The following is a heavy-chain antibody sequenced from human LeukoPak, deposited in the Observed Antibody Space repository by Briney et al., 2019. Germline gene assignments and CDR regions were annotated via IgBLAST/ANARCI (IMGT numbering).Heavy chain of an antibody. D-gene: IGHD3-10*01. J-gene: IGHJ4*02. CDR3: ARVLSSDDYYGSGSYSYYFDY. CDR2: INPNSGGT. Sequence: ASVKVSCKASGYTFTGYYMHWVRQAPGQGLEWMGWINPNSGGTNYAQKFQGRVTMTRDTSISTAYMGLRSLRSDDTAVYYCARVLSSDDYYGSGSYSYYFDYWGQGTLVTVSS. V-gene: IGHV1-2*02. CDR1: GYTFTGYY.